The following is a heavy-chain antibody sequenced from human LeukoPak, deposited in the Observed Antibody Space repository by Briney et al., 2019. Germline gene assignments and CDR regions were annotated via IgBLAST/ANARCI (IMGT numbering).Heavy chain of an antibody. CDR1: GFTFSTYG. J-gene: IGHJ4*02. V-gene: IGHV3-30*18. CDR2: ISYDGSTE. CDR3: AKPTSYVTSIGSRGGFDH. Sequence: GGSLRLSCAASGFTFSTYGMHWVRQAPGKGLEWVAGISYDGSTEQYADSVKGRFTISRDNSKNTLNLQMNSLREEDTAVFHCAKPTSYVTSIGSRGGFDHWGQGTLVTVSS. D-gene: IGHD2-15*01.